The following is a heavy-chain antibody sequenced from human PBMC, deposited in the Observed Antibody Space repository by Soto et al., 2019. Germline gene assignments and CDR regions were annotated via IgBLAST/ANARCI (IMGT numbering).Heavy chain of an antibody. D-gene: IGHD3-22*01. CDR3: ARGSGYYYWVDY. CDR1: GYIFTSYA. V-gene: IGHV1-3*01. CDR2: INAGNGNT. J-gene: IGHJ4*02. Sequence: ASVKGSCQASGYIFTSYAMHWVRPAPGQRLEWMGWINAGNGNTKYSQKFQGRVTITRDTSASTAYMELSSLRSEDTAVYYCARGSGYYYWVDYWGQGTLVTVSS.